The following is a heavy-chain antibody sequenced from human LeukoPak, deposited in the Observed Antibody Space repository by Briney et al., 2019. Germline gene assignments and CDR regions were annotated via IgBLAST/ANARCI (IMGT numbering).Heavy chain of an antibody. CDR2: IYPGDSDT. J-gene: IGHJ6*03. V-gene: IGHV5-51*01. CDR3: ARRGAGDGYNPDPYYYYYYYMDV. D-gene: IGHD5-24*01. CDR1: GYSFTSYW. Sequence: GESLKISCKGSGYSFTSYWIGWVRQMPGKGLEWMGMIYPGDSDTRYSPSFQGQVTISADKSISTAYLQWSSLKASDTAMYYCARRGAGDGYNPDPYYYYYYYMDVWGKGTTVTVSS.